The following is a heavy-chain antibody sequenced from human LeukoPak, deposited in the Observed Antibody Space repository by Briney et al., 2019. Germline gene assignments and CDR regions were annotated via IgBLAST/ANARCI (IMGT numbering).Heavy chain of an antibody. Sequence: SETLSLTCTVSGGSISSYYWSWIRQPPGKGLEWIGSIYHSGSPYYNPSLKSRVTISVDTSKNQFSLKLSSVTAADTAVYYCARDQFWSGYLGYYYYYMDVWGKGTTVTVSS. J-gene: IGHJ6*03. CDR1: GGSISSYY. CDR3: ARDQFWSGYLGYYYYYMDV. V-gene: IGHV4-38-2*02. D-gene: IGHD3-3*01. CDR2: IYHSGSP.